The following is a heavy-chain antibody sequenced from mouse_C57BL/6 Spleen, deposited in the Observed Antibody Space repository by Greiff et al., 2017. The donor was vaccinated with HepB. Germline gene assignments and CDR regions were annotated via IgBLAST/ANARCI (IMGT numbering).Heavy chain of an antibody. D-gene: IGHD3-2*02. CDR2: IYPRSGNT. CDR3: ARGALDSSGYDYAMDY. Sequence: VQLQQSGAELARPGASVKLSCKASGYTFTSYGISWVKQRTGQGLEWIGEIYPRSGNTYYNEKFKGKATLTADKSSSTAYMELRSLTSEDSAVYFCARGALDSSGYDYAMDYWGQRTSVTVSS. J-gene: IGHJ4*01. V-gene: IGHV1-81*01. CDR1: GYTFTSYG.